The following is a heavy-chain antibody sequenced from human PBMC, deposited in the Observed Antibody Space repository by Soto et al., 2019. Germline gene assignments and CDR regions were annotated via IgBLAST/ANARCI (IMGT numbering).Heavy chain of an antibody. J-gene: IGHJ6*02. CDR2: IVPMLGTP. CDR1: GGSFDNFI. V-gene: IGHV1-69*01. Sequence: QVQLVQSGAEVKEPGSSVRVSCKASGGSFDNFIMNWVRQTPGKGLEWMGGIVPMLGTPTYAEKFKGRVTISATGSASTMYTEVPSLRSEDTAIYYCARNGIYSTCLSQYSGMDVWGPGTAVTVSS. CDR3: ARNGIYSTCLSQYSGMDV. D-gene: IGHD2-8*01.